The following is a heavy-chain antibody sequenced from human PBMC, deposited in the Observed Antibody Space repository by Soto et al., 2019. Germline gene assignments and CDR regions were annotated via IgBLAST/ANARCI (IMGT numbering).Heavy chain of an antibody. Sequence: GGSLRLSCAASGFTFSSYGMHWVRQAPGKGLEWVAVIWYDGSNKYYADSVKGRFTISRDNSKNTLYLQMNSLRAEDTAVYYCARDNLGTDYYGMDVWGQGTTVTVSS. CDR1: GFTFSSYG. J-gene: IGHJ6*02. V-gene: IGHV3-33*01. CDR3: ARDNLGTDYYGMDV. CDR2: IWYDGSNK. D-gene: IGHD7-27*01.